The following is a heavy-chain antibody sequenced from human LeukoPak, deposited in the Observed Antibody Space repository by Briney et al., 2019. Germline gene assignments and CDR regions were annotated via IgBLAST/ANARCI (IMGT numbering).Heavy chain of an antibody. CDR1: GFAFATYV. Sequence: GGSLRLSCAASGFAFATYVMKWVRQAPGKGLEWISTIDRAGSTDTHYADSVKGRFTVARDNSKNILDLQMNSLRVGDTAVYYCAIDVRDDLDYWGQGTLVIVSS. D-gene: IGHD1-1*01. V-gene: IGHV3-23*03. J-gene: IGHJ4*02. CDR3: AIDVRDDLDY. CDR2: IDRAGSTDT.